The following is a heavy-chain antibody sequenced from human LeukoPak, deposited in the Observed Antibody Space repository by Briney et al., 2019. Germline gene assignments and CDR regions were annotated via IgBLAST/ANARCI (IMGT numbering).Heavy chain of an antibody. CDR2: INSDGSST. CDR1: GFTLSYYW. CDR3: ALPLRDGDFYFDY. D-gene: IGHD4-17*01. Sequence: HPGGSLRLACAASGFTLSYYWMHWVRQAPGKGLVWVSRINSDGSSTNYADSVKGRFTISRDNAKNTLYLQMNSLRAEDTAVYYCALPLRDGDFYFDYWGQGTLVTVSS. J-gene: IGHJ4*02. V-gene: IGHV3-74*01.